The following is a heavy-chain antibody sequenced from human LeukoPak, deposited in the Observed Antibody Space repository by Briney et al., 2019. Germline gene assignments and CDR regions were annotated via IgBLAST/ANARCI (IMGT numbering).Heavy chain of an antibody. V-gene: IGHV3-30*03. CDR1: GFTFSSFG. D-gene: IGHD3-22*01. Sequence: PGGSLRLSCAASGFTFSSFGMHWVRQAPGKGLEWVAVISYDGSSKYYADSVKGRFTISRDNSKNTLYLQMNSLRAEDTAVYYCTTAAEYNYDSSAYYQYDYWGQGTLVTVSS. CDR2: ISYDGSSK. J-gene: IGHJ4*02. CDR3: TTAAEYNYDSSAYYQYDY.